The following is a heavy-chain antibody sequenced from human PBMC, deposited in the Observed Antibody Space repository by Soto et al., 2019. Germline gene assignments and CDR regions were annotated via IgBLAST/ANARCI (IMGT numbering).Heavy chain of an antibody. D-gene: IGHD1-1*01. CDR2: IYATGTT. V-gene: IGHV4-4*07. CDR3: VRDGTKTLRDWFNP. J-gene: IGHJ5*02. Sequence: SETLSLTCTVSGASISGFYWSWIRKSAGKGLEWIGRIYATGTTDYNPSLKSRVMMSVDTSKKQFSLKLRSVTAADTDVYYCVRDGTKTLRDWFNPWGQGISVTVSS. CDR1: GASISGFY.